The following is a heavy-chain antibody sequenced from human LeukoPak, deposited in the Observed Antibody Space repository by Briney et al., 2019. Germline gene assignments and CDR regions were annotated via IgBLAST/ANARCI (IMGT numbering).Heavy chain of an antibody. J-gene: IGHJ6*02. Sequence: SETLSLTCTVSGGSISTYYWSWIRQPAGKGLEWIGRIYTSGSTNYNPSLKSRVTMSLDTSKNQFSLKLSSVTAADTAVFYCAREGGEPLRRGMDVWGQGTTVTVSS. CDR3: AREGGEPLRRGMDV. V-gene: IGHV4-4*07. CDR1: GGSISTYY. D-gene: IGHD1-26*01. CDR2: IYTSGST.